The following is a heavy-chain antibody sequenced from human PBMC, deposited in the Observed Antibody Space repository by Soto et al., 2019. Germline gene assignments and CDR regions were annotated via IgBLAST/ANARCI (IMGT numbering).Heavy chain of an antibody. CDR3: ASHIEFSGSSVFDS. D-gene: IGHD6-6*01. CDR2: MHSRGRS. CDR1: GGSLSSSSFF. J-gene: IGHJ4*02. Sequence: QLQLQESGPRLVKPSETLSLTCAVSGGSLSSSSFFWGWIRQPPGKGLEWIGSMHSRGRSYYNAPLQSRRTISVDTAKNQFSLRLTSVAATDTAVYFCASHIEFSGSSVFDSWGQGTLVTVSS. V-gene: IGHV4-39*01.